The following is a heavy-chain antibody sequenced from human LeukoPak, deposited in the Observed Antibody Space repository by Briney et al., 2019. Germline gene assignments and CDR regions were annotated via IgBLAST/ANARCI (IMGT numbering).Heavy chain of an antibody. CDR3: AREARRYCSSTSCYGPRESDNYYGMDV. Sequence: GSSVKVSCKASGGTFSSYAISWVRQAPGQGLEWMGIINPSGGSTSYAQKFQGRVTMTRDTSTSTVYMELSSLRSEDTAVYYCAREARRYCSSTSCYGPRESDNYYGMDVWGQGTTVTVSS. D-gene: IGHD2-2*01. J-gene: IGHJ6*02. V-gene: IGHV1-46*01. CDR1: GGTFSSYA. CDR2: INPSGGST.